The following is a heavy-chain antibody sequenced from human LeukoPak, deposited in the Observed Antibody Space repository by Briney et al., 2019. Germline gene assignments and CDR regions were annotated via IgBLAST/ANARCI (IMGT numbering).Heavy chain of an antibody. CDR3: ARGYTGSNNWFDP. V-gene: IGHV4-31*03. Sequence: SETLSLTCTVSGGSIRSGGYYWSWIRQHPGKGLEWLGYSYYSGSTYYNPSLKSRVTISVDTSKNQFSLKLSSVTAADTAVYYCARGYTGSNNWFDPWGQGTLVTVSS. CDR2: SYYSGST. J-gene: IGHJ5*02. CDR1: GGSIRSGGYY. D-gene: IGHD1-26*01.